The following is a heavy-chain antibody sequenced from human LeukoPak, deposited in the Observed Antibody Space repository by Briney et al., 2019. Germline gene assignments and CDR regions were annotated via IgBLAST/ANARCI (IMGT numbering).Heavy chain of an antibody. CDR1: GGSISGNSHY. J-gene: IGHJ5*02. CDR3: GRARGYSYAFDP. V-gene: IGHV4-39*01. Sequence: PSETLSLTCTVSGGSISGNSHYWGWVRQPPWKGLDWIVSVYSSGSTHYNPSLKSRVAVSVDTSKNQFSLKLSSMTAADTGVYYCGRARGYSYAFDPWGQGTLVTVSS. CDR2: VYSSGST. D-gene: IGHD5-18*01.